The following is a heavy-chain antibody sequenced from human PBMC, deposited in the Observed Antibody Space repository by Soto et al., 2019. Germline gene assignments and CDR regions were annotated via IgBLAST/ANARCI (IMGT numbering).Heavy chain of an antibody. Sequence: QVQLVQSGAEVKKPGSSVKVSCKASGGTFSSYAISWVRQAPGQGLEWMGGIIPIFGTANYAQKFQGRVTTPADEPTSTADMELSSLRYEDTAVYYCARDRIGVGATTANWFGPWGQGTLVTVSS. J-gene: IGHJ5*02. CDR2: IIPIFGTA. D-gene: IGHD1-26*01. V-gene: IGHV1-69*12. CDR3: ARDRIGVGATTANWFGP. CDR1: GGTFSSYA.